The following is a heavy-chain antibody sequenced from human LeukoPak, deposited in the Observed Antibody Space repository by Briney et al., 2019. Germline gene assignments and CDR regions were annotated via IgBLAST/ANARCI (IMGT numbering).Heavy chain of an antibody. Sequence: RGSLRLSCAASGFTFSSYEMNWVRQAPGKGLEWVSYISSSGSTIYYADSVKGRFTISRDNAKNSLYLQMNSLRAEDTAVYYCARGYSYGFDYWGQGTLVTVSS. J-gene: IGHJ4*02. CDR1: GFTFSSYE. D-gene: IGHD5-18*01. CDR2: ISSSGSTI. V-gene: IGHV3-48*03. CDR3: ARGYSYGFDY.